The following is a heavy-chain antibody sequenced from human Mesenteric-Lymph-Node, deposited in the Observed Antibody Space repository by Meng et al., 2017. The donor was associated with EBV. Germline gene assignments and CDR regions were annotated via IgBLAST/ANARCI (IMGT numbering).Heavy chain of an antibody. CDR3: SRDLAGSDDY. CDR2: INEGGAIT. Sequence: EVQLVESGGGLVQPGGSLRLSCAASGFTFSRYWMHWVRRVPGKGLVWVSRINEGGAITTYADSVKGRFTISRDNAKNTLYLQMNSLRVEDTAVYYCSRDLAGSDDYWGQGTMVTVSS. V-gene: IGHV3-74*01. J-gene: IGHJ4*02. CDR1: GFTFSRYW. D-gene: IGHD1-14*01.